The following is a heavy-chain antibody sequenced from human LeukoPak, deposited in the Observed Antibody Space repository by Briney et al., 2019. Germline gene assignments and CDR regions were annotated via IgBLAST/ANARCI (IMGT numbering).Heavy chain of an antibody. CDR1: GGTFSTTT. J-gene: IGHJ4*02. V-gene: IGHV1-69*13. D-gene: IGHD2-21*02. Sequence: ASVKVSCKASGGTFSTTTINWVRQAPGQGLEWMGGIIPIFGTANYAQKFQGRVTITADESTSTAYMELSSLRSEDTAVYYCARDHEAYCGGDCYSRIFDYWGQGTLVTVSS. CDR2: IIPIFGTA. CDR3: ARDHEAYCGGDCYSRIFDY.